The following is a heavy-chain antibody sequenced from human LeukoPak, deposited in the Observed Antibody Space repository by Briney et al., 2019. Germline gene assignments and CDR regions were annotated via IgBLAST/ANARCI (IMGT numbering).Heavy chain of an antibody. V-gene: IGHV3-30*18. CDR2: ISYDGKFA. Sequence: PGESLRLSCAASGFTFSRNAMHWVRQAPGKGLEWVAVISYDGKFAYYEDSVKGRFTISRDNSKDTLSLQMNSLSTEDTAVYYCAKDRGSVIAPHFFDDWGQGTLVTVSS. D-gene: IGHD3-10*01. CDR1: GFTFSRNA. CDR3: AKDRGSVIAPHFFDD. J-gene: IGHJ4*02.